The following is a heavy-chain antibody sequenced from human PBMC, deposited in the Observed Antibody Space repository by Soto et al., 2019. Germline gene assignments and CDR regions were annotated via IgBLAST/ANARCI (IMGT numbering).Heavy chain of an antibody. CDR2: ISYDGSNK. CDR1: GFTFSSYA. CDR3: ARDSWSFDY. J-gene: IGHJ4*02. Sequence: QVQLVESGGGVVQPGRSLRLSCAASGFTFSSYAMHWVRQAPGKGLEWVTVISYDGSNKYYADSVKGRFTVSRDNSKNTLYLQMNSLRAEDAAEYYCARDSWSFDYCGQGTLVTVSS. V-gene: IGHV3-30*01. D-gene: IGHD2-15*01.